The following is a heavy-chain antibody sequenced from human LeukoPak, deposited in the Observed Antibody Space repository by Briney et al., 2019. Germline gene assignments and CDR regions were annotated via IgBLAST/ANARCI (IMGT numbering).Heavy chain of an antibody. CDR1: GGTFSSYA. V-gene: IGHV1-69*06. CDR2: IIPIFGTA. Sequence: GSSVKVSCKASGGTFSSYAISWVRQAPGQGLEWMGGIIPIFGTANYAQKFQGRVTITADKSTSTAYMELSSLRSEDTAVYYCARSSALIAAAYDPWGQGTLVTVSS. J-gene: IGHJ5*02. CDR3: ARSSALIAAAYDP. D-gene: IGHD6-13*01.